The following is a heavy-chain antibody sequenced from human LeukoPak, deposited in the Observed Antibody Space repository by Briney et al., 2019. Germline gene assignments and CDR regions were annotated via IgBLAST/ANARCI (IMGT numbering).Heavy chain of an antibody. CDR1: GFTFSSHL. Sequence: GGSLRLSCAASGFTFSSHLMTWVRQAPGKGLEWVANIYQDGREKYYAGSVKGRFTISRDNAKNSLFLQMDSLRAEDTAVYYCAGGRPSSSWYDYWGQGTLVTVSS. D-gene: IGHD6-13*01. CDR2: IYQDGREK. J-gene: IGHJ4*02. V-gene: IGHV3-7*01. CDR3: AGGRPSSSWYDY.